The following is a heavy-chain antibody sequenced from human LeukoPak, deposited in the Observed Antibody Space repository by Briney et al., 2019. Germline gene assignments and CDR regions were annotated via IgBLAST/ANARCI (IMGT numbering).Heavy chain of an antibody. D-gene: IGHD3-22*01. CDR1: GFTFSSYW. CDR3: ARVLPDSSGYYKSYYYYMDV. V-gene: IGHV3-74*01. J-gene: IGHJ6*03. CDR2: INSDGSST. Sequence: GGSLRLSCAASGFTFSSYWMHWVRQAPGKGLVWVSRINSDGSSTSYADSVKGRFTISRDNAKNTLYLRMNSLRAEDTAVYYCARVLPDSSGYYKSYYYYMDVWGKGTTVTVSS.